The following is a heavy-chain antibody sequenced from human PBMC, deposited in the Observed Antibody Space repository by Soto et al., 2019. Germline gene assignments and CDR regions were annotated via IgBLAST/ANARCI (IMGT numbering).Heavy chain of an antibody. V-gene: IGHV3-30*03. D-gene: IGHD6-13*01. Sequence: QVQLVESGGGVVQPGRSLRLSCAASGFTFSSYGMHWVRQAPGKGLEWVAVISYDGSNKYYADSVKGRFTISRDNSKNTLYLQMNSLRDEDTAVYYCETRQYSSSWYPLDYWGQGTLVTVSS. CDR3: ETRQYSSSWYPLDY. CDR1: GFTFSSYG. CDR2: ISYDGSNK. J-gene: IGHJ4*02.